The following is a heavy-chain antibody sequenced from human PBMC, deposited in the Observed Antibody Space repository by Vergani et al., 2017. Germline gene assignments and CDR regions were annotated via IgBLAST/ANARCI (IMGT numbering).Heavy chain of an antibody. Sequence: QVQLQESGPGLVKPSQTLSLTCTVSGGSISSGGYYWGWIRQHPGKGLGWIGYIYYRGSTYYTPSLRIRVTISVDTSKNQFSLKLSSVTAADTAVYYCARVANSNYYYYYMDAWGKGTTVTVSS. J-gene: IGHJ6*03. CDR2: IYYRGST. D-gene: IGHD4-11*01. CDR1: GGSISSGGYY. CDR3: ARVANSNYYYYYMDA. V-gene: IGHV4-31*03.